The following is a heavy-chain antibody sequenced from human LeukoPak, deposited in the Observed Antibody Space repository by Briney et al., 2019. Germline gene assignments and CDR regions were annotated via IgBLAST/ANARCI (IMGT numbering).Heavy chain of an antibody. V-gene: IGHV3-9*01. D-gene: IGHD2-2*01. Sequence: RLGGSLRLSCAASGFTFDDYAMHWVRPAPGKGLEWVSVISWNSGSIGYADSVKGRFTISRDNAKNSLYLQMNSLRAEDTALYYCAKDMDCSSTSCYYYYGMDVWGQGTTVTVSS. CDR3: AKDMDCSSTSCYYYYGMDV. CDR2: ISWNSGSI. CDR1: GFTFDDYA. J-gene: IGHJ6*02.